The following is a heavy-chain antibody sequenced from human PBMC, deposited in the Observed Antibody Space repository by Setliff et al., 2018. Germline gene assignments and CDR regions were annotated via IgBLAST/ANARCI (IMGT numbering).Heavy chain of an antibody. D-gene: IGHD2-2*01. Sequence: ASVKVSCKASGYTFTRYGISWVRQAPGQGLEWMAYINTNNGDKYYAQNVQGRVTMTTDTSTSTVFMELRNLRADDTATYYCARDGGKYCATTSCFHFDYWGQGTQVTVSS. CDR1: GYTFTRYG. J-gene: IGHJ4*02. V-gene: IGHV1-18*01. CDR2: INTNNGDK. CDR3: ARDGGKYCATTSCFHFDY.